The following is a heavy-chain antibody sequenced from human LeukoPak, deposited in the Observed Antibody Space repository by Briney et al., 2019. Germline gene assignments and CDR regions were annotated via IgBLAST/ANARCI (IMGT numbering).Heavy chain of an antibody. Sequence: GGSLRLSCAASGFTFGNHWMTWVRQAPGKGLEWLAHIKEDGSETAYVDSVRGRFTISRDNTKNSLYLQMSSLRDEDTAVYYCARDRGFFLFDYWGQGTLVSVSS. CDR1: GFTFGNHW. J-gene: IGHJ4*02. CDR2: IKEDGSET. CDR3: ARDRGFFLFDY. D-gene: IGHD3-10*01. V-gene: IGHV3-7*01.